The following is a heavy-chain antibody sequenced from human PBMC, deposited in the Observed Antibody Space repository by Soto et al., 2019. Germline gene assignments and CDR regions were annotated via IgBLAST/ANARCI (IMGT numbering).Heavy chain of an antibody. D-gene: IGHD3-3*01. V-gene: IGHV4-31*03. CDR1: GGSISSGGYY. J-gene: IGHJ5*02. CDR3: ARETHYDFWRGHNWFDP. CDR2: IYYSGST. Sequence: SETLSLTCTVSGGSISSGGYYWSWIRQHPGKGLEWIGYIYYSGSTYYNPSLKSRVTISVDTSKNQFSLKLSSVTAADTAVYYCARETHYDFWRGHNWFDPWGQGTLVTVSS.